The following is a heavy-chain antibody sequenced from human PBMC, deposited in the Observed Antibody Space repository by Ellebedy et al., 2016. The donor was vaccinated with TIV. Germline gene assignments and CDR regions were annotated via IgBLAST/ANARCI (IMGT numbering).Heavy chain of an antibody. CDR3: ARQEEWLVVPAALDY. D-gene: IGHD2-2*01. CDR2: ISAYNGNT. Sequence: ASVKVSXXASGYTFTSYGFSWVRQAPGQGLEWMGWISAYNGNTNYAQKFQGRVTMTTDTSTSTAYMELRSLRSDDTAVYYCARQEEWLVVPAALDYWGQGTLVTVSS. CDR1: GYTFTSYG. V-gene: IGHV1-18*01. J-gene: IGHJ4*02.